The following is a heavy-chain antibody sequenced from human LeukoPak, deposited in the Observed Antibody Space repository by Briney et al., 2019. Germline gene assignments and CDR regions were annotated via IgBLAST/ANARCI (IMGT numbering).Heavy chain of an antibody. Sequence: EASVKVSCKASGGTFSSYAISWVRQAPGQGLEWMGRIIPILGIANYAQKFQGRVTITADKSTSTAYMELSSLRSEDTAVYYCASHPTNWGPGAWGQGTLVTVSS. V-gene: IGHV1-69*04. CDR1: GGTFSSYA. CDR3: ASHPTNWGPGA. J-gene: IGHJ5*02. D-gene: IGHD7-27*01. CDR2: IIPILGIA.